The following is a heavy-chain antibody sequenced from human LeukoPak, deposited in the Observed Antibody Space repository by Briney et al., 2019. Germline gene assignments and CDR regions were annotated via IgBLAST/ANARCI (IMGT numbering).Heavy chain of an antibody. CDR1: GGSMSSHY. D-gene: IGHD3-22*01. CDR2: IYHSGST. Sequence: SETLSLTCTVSGGSMSSHYWGWLRQPPGKGLEWIGSIYHSGSTYYNPSLKSRVTISVATSRNQFSLKLRSVTAADTAVCYCARNDRNIHYRFRGGWFAPWGQGTLATVSS. V-gene: IGHV4-38-2*02. J-gene: IGHJ5*02. CDR3: ARNDRNIHYRFRGGWFAP.